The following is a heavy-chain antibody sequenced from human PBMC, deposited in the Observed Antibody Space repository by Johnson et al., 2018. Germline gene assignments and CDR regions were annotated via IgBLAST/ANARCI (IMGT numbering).Heavy chain of an antibody. Sequence: EVQLVETGGGLVQPGRSLRLSCTASGFTFGDHEVSWFRQAPGKGLEWLGFIGKKTHGGTTDYAASVRGRFTISRDDSKSIAYLQMNSLKTEDTAGYYCTRDSGWLPWNWGQGTLVTVSS. V-gene: IGHV3-49*03. D-gene: IGHD5-12*01. CDR3: TRDSGWLPWN. J-gene: IGHJ4*02. CDR1: GFTFGDHE. CDR2: IGKKTHGGTT.